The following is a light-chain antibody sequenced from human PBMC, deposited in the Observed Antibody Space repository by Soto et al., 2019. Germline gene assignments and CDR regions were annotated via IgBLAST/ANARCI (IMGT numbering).Light chain of an antibody. CDR3: QQRSIWPPFT. Sequence: EIVMTQSPATLSLSPGERATLSCRASQSVSSSYLGWYQQKPGQAPRLLLYDASNRANGIPARFSGSGSGTDLTLTISSLEPEDFAVYYCQQRSIWPPFTFGGGTQVDIK. J-gene: IGKJ4*01. V-gene: IGKV3D-20*02. CDR1: QSVSSSY. CDR2: DAS.